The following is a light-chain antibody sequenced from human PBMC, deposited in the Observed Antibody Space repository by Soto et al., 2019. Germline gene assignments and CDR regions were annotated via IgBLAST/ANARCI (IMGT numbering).Light chain of an antibody. V-gene: IGLV2-8*01. CDR2: DVT. Sequence: QSALTQPPSASGSPGQSVTISCSGTSSDVGGYNYVSWYQQYPGKAPKLIIYDVTKRPSGVPDRFSGSKSGNTASLTISGLQDEDEADYYCCAFAGLFGGGTKLTVL. CDR1: SSDVGGYNY. CDR3: CAFAGL. J-gene: IGLJ2*01.